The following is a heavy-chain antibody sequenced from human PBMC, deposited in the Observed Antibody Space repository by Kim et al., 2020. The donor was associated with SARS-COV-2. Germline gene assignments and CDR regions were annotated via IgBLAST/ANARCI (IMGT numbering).Heavy chain of an antibody. CDR3: TTGVLTGQYYYYYYGMDV. V-gene: IGHV3-15*01. D-gene: IGHD3-9*01. Sequence: KGRFTISRDDSKNTLYLQMNSLKTEDTAVYYCTTGVLTGQYYYYYYGMDVWGQGTTVTVSS. J-gene: IGHJ6*02.